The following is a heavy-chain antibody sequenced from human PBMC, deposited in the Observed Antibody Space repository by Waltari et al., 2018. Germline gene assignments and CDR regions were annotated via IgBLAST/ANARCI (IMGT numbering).Heavy chain of an antibody. Sequence: QVQLVESGGGVVQPGRSLRLSCAASGFTFSSYGMHWVRQAPGKGLEWVAVIWDDGSNKYYADSVKGRFTISRDNSKNTLDLQMNSLRAEDTAMYYCAKDGLRYGKPKGYYYYMDVWGKGTTVTVSS. D-gene: IGHD1-1*01. CDR1: GFTFSSYG. V-gene: IGHV3-30*18. CDR2: IWDDGSNK. CDR3: AKDGLRYGKPKGYYYYMDV. J-gene: IGHJ6*03.